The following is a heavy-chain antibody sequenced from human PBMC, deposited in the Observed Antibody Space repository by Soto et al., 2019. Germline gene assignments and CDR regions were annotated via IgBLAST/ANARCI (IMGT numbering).Heavy chain of an antibody. D-gene: IGHD6-6*01. CDR1: GGSISSYY. CDR2: IYYSGST. Sequence: QVQLQESGPGLVKPSETLSLTCTVSGGSISSYYWSWIRQPPGKGLEWIGYIYYSGSTNYNPSLNSRVTITVDTSKNAYTLKRSSGTAADTAVYYGARDQEDSSSNWFDPWGQGTLVTVSS. V-gene: IGHV4-59*01. J-gene: IGHJ5*02. CDR3: ARDQEDSSSNWFDP.